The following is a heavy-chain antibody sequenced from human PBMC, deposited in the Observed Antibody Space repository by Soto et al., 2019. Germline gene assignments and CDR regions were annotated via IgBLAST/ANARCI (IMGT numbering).Heavy chain of an antibody. CDR2: IYSGGST. CDR3: ARVSGGSYFDY. CDR1: GVTVSGNY. V-gene: IGHV3-53*02. J-gene: IGHJ4*02. D-gene: IGHD2-15*01. Sequence: EVQLVETGGGLIQPGGSLRLSCAASGVTVSGNYMTWVRQAPGKGLEWVSVIYSGGSTYYADSVKGRFTIPRDIPKNTVYLQMNNLRAEDTAVYYCARVSGGSYFDYWGQGTLVTVSS.